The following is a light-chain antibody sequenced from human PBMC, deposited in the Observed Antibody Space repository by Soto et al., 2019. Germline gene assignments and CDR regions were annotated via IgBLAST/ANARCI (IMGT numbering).Light chain of an antibody. CDR1: SSEVGGYNF. CDR3: SSNVGDNNRYV. CDR2: EVN. J-gene: IGLJ1*01. V-gene: IGLV2-8*01. Sequence: QSALTQPPSASGSPGQSVTISCTGTSSEVGGYNFVSWYQQHPGKAPKLIIYEVNKRPSGVPNRFSGSKSGNTASLTVSGLQAEDEADYYCSSNVGDNNRYVFGTGTKLTVL.